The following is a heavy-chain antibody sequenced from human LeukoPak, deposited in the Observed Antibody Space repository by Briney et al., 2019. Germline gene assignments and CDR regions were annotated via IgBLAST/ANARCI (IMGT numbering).Heavy chain of an antibody. CDR1: GFTLNNYG. CDR2: ISGSGDTT. CDR3: ARITTTTPLYWFDP. V-gene: IGHV3-23*01. D-gene: IGHD1-1*01. J-gene: IGHJ5*02. Sequence: GGSLRLSCAGSGFTLNNYGMSWVRQAPGKGLEWVSTISGSGDTTYYADSAKGRFTISRDNSKNTLYLQMDSLRAEDTAVYYCARITTTTPLYWFDPWGQGTLVTVSS.